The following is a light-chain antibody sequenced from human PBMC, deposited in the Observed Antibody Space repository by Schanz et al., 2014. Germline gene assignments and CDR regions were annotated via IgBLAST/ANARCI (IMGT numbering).Light chain of an antibody. CDR3: SSYAGSNNWGV. CDR2: EVS. J-gene: IGLJ3*02. CDR1: SSDVGGYNY. Sequence: QSALTQPPSASGSPGQSVTISCTGTSSDVGGYNYVSWYQQLPGKAPKLLIYEVSKRPSGVSNRFSGSKSGNTASLTVSRLQVEDEADYYCSSYAGSNNWGVFGGGTKLTVL. V-gene: IGLV2-8*01.